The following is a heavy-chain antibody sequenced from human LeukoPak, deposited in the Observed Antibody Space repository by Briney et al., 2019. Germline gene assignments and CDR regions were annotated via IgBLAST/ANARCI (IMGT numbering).Heavy chain of an antibody. CDR3: AKVPFDWISSTNYYYYYMDV. Sequence: RAGGSLRLSCAASGFTFSSYAMSWVRQAPGKGLEWVSSISGTSGSTFYADSVQGRFTISRDNSKNTLYLQMNSLRAEDTAVYYCAKVPFDWISSTNYYYYYMDVWGKGTTVTVSS. D-gene: IGHD3-9*01. CDR1: GFTFSSYA. V-gene: IGHV3-23*01. J-gene: IGHJ6*03. CDR2: ISGTSGST.